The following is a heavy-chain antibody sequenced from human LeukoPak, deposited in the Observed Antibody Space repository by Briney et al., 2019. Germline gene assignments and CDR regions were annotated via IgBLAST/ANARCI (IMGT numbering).Heavy chain of an antibody. V-gene: IGHV5-51*01. CDR2: IYPGDSDT. CDR1: GYRFTSYW. CDR3: ARRVESSSWTFDY. J-gene: IGHJ4*02. D-gene: IGHD6-13*01. Sequence: GESLKISCKGSGYRFTSYWIGWVRQMPGKGLEWMGIIYPGDSDTRYSPSVQGQVTISADKALSTPYLQWSSLKASDTAIYYCARRVESSSWTFDYWGQGTLVTVSS.